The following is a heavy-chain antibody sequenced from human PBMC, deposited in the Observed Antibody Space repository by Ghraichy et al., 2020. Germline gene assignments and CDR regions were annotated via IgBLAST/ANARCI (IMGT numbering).Heavy chain of an antibody. CDR1: GGSISSTSYY. D-gene: IGHD6-6*01. J-gene: IGHJ4*02. CDR3: ARQQLGELNFDY. CDR2: IYYSGST. Sequence: SETLSLTCTVSGGSISSTSYYWCWIRQPPGKGLDWIVIIYYSGSTYYNPSLKSRVTISVDTSKNQFSLKLSSLTAADTAVYYCARQQLGELNFDYWGQGTLVKVSS. V-gene: IGHV4-39*01.